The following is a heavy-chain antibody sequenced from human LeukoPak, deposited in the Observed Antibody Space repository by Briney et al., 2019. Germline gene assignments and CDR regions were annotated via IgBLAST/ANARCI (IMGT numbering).Heavy chain of an antibody. CDR3: ARGTDYDFWSGYYYYYYGMDV. D-gene: IGHD3-3*01. J-gene: IGHJ6*02. Sequence: SQTLSLTCAVSGGSISSGGYSWSWIRQPPGKGLEWIGYIYHSGSTYYNPSLKSRVTISVDRSKNQFSLKLSSVTAADTAVYYCARGTDYDFWSGYYYYYYGMDVWGQGTTVTVSS. V-gene: IGHV4-30-2*01. CDR2: IYHSGST. CDR1: GGSISSGGYS.